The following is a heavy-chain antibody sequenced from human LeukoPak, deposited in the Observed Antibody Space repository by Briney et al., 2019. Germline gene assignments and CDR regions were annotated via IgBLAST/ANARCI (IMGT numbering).Heavy chain of an antibody. J-gene: IGHJ4*02. D-gene: IGHD2-15*01. CDR1: GGSISSGGYY. V-gene: IGHV4-31*03. CDR2: IYYSGST. CDR3: XSRYCSXGSCYYDY. Sequence: SETLSLTCTVSGGSISSGGYYWSWIRQHPGKGLEWIGYIYYSGSTYYNPSLKSRVTISVDTSKNQFSLKLSSVTAADTAVYYCXSRYCSXGSCYYDYWGQGTLVTVSS.